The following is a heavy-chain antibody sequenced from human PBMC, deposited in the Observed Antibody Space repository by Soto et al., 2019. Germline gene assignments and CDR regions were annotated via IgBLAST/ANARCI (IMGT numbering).Heavy chain of an antibody. CDR3: ARIRLTSPYYDFWSGPVCYYYYGMDV. D-gene: IGHD3-3*01. CDR2: IFSNDEK. Sequence: SGPTLVNPTETLTLTCTVSGFSLSNARMGVSWIRQPPGKALEWLAHIFSNDEKSYSTSLKSRLTISKDTSKSQVVLTMTNMDPVDTATYYCARIRLTSPYYDFWSGPVCYYYYGMDVWGQGTTVTVSS. CDR1: GFSLSNARMG. V-gene: IGHV2-26*01. J-gene: IGHJ6*02.